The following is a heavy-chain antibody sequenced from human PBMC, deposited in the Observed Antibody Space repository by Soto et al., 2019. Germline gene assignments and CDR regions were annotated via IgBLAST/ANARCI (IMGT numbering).Heavy chain of an antibody. CDR3: ATDDPLSGSYRLYYDGMDV. D-gene: IGHD1-26*01. V-gene: IGHV1-24*01. Sequence: VASVKISCKVSGYTLTELSMHWVRQAPGKGLEWMGGFDPEDGDTIYAQKFQGRVTMTEDTSTDTAYMELTSLRSEDTAIYYCATDDPLSGSYRLYYDGMDVWGQGTTVTVSS. J-gene: IGHJ6*02. CDR2: FDPEDGDT. CDR1: GYTLTELS.